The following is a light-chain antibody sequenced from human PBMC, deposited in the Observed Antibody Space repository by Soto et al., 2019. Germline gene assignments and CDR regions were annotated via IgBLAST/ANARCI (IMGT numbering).Light chain of an antibody. CDR1: QSVSGR. J-gene: IGKJ1*01. CDR3: QQYGSSGT. CDR2: GAS. V-gene: IGKV3-20*01. Sequence: EIVFTQSPAALSAAPGERATLSCRASQSVSGRLAWYQQTPGQAPRLLIYGASTRATGIPDRFSGSGSGTDFTLTISRLEPEDFAVYYCQQYGSSGTFGQGTKVDIK.